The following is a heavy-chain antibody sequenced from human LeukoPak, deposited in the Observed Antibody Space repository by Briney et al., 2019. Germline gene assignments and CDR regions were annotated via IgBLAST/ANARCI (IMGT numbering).Heavy chain of an antibody. D-gene: IGHD6-19*01. CDR1: GASISSSDYY. Sequence: SETLSLTCTVSGASISSSDYYWGWIRQPPGKGLEWIGSLYSGGLTYYNPSLKSRVTISVDTSKNQFSLKVASVTAADTAVYSCASGGYSSGWYGSFDIRGQWTVVTVSS. CDR2: LYSGGLT. CDR3: ASGGYSSGWYGSFDI. V-gene: IGHV4-39*01. J-gene: IGHJ3*02.